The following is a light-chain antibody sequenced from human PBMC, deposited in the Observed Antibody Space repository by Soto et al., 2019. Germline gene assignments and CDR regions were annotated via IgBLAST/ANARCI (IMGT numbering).Light chain of an antibody. J-gene: IGKJ2*01. CDR3: MQAPQNPPYT. V-gene: IGKV2-28*01. Sequence: DLVMTQSPLSLPVTPGEPASISCRSSQSLLHSNGYNYLDWYLQKPGQSPQLLIYLASIRASGVPDRFRGSGSGTDFTLKISRVEAEDVGVYYCMQAPQNPPYTFGQGTKVEIK. CDR1: QSLLHSNGYNY. CDR2: LAS.